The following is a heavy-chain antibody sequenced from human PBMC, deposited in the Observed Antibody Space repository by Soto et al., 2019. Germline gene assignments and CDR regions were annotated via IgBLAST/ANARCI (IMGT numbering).Heavy chain of an antibody. V-gene: IGHV3-23*01. CDR1: GLTFSNYI. CDR3: SKGWGDF. Sequence: EVQLLESGGGLAQPGGSLRLSCVVSGLTFSNYIMSWVRQAPGKGLEWVSTISGSGGRTYYVDSVKGRFTISRDNSKNTLYLQLNSLRAEDTAVYYCSKGWGDFWGQGTLVTVSS. J-gene: IGHJ4*02. D-gene: IGHD3-16*01. CDR2: ISGSGGRT.